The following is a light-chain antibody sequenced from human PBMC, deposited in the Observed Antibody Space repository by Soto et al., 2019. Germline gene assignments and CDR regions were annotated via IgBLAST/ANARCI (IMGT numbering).Light chain of an antibody. CDR3: QQNGISPRT. V-gene: IGKV3-20*01. Sequence: EIVLTQSPGTLSLSPGERATLSCRASQSVSSSYLAWYQQKPGQAPRLLIYGASSRAPDIPDRFSGSGSGTDFILTISRLETEDFALYYCQQNGISPRTLGQGAKVEIK. CDR2: GAS. CDR1: QSVSSSY. J-gene: IGKJ1*01.